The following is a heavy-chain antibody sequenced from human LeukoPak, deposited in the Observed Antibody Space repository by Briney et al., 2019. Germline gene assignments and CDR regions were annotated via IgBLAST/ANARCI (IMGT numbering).Heavy chain of an antibody. CDR2: INQDGSEK. CDR3: AKEVGARDAFDI. D-gene: IGHD1-26*01. Sequence: GGSLRLSCAASGFTFSSYWMTWVRQVPGKGLEWVANINQDGSEKNYVDSVKGRFTISGDNSKNTLYLQMNSLRAEDTAVYYCAKEVGARDAFDIWGQGTLVTVSP. CDR1: GFTFSSYW. V-gene: IGHV3-7*01. J-gene: IGHJ3*02.